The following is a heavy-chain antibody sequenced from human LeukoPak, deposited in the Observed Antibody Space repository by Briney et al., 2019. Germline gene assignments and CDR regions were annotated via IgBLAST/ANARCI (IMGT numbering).Heavy chain of an antibody. Sequence: GGSLRLSCAVSGFTFSNYWMSWVRQAPGKGLEWVANIKEDGSEKNYVDSVKGRFTISRDNAKNSLFLQMNSLGAEDTAVYYCARNDSPDYWGQGTLVTVSS. CDR1: GFTFSNYW. CDR3: ARNDSPDY. D-gene: IGHD3-22*01. V-gene: IGHV3-7*01. J-gene: IGHJ4*02. CDR2: IKEDGSEK.